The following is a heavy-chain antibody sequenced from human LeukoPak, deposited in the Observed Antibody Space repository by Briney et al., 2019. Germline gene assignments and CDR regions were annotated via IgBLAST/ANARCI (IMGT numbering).Heavy chain of an antibody. D-gene: IGHD5-12*01. CDR2: INPGGGST. V-gene: IGHV1-46*01. Sequence: ASVKVSCKASGYTFTSYYMHWVRQAPGQGLEWMGIINPGGGSTSYAQKFQGRVTMTRDTSTSTVYMELSSLRSEDTAVYYCAKSGYDFPITFDYWGQGTLVTVSS. J-gene: IGHJ4*02. CDR3: AKSGYDFPITFDY. CDR1: GYTFTSYY.